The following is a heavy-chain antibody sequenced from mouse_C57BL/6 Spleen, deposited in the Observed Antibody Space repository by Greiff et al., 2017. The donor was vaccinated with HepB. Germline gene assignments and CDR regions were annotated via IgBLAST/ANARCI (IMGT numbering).Heavy chain of an antibody. CDR2: IGSGSSTI. V-gene: IGHV5-17*01. CDR3: ARKWARSYFDY. J-gene: IGHJ2*01. Sequence: DVKLVESGGGLVKPGGSLKLSCAASGFTFSDYGMHWVRQAPEKGLEWVAYIGSGSSTIYYADTVKGRFTISRDNAKNTLFLQMTSLRSEDTAMYYCARKWARSYFDYWGQGTTLTVSS. D-gene: IGHD1-3*01. CDR1: GFTFSDYG.